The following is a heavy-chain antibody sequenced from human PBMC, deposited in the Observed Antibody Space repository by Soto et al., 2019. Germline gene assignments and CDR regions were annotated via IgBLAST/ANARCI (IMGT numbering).Heavy chain of an antibody. J-gene: IGHJ6*04. CDR2: ISVSVTAT. CDR1: GFTFSSYA. Sequence: WGSLRLSCEASGFTFSSYAMIWVRQAPGKALEWVSGISVSVTATFYADSVKGRFTISRDNSKNTLYLQMDTPRADDTAVYYCVRDLVRSYYEVIYYGADAWGKETTVTGSS. D-gene: IGHD1-26*01. CDR3: VRDLVRSYYEVIYYGADA. V-gene: IGHV3-23*01.